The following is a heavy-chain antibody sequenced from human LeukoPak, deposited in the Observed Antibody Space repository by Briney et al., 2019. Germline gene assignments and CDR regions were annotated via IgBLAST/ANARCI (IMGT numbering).Heavy chain of an antibody. J-gene: IGHJ6*02. CDR3: ARGGSPYDFWSGYHLSRFGMDV. CDR1: GGSISSGDYY. D-gene: IGHD3-3*01. CDR2: IYYSGST. V-gene: IGHV4-30-4*01. Sequence: SETLSLTCTVSGGSISSGDYYWSRIHQPPGKGLEWIGYIYYSGSTYYNPSLKSRVTISVDTSKNQFSLKLSSVTAADTAVYYCARGGSPYDFWSGYHLSRFGMDVWGQGTTVTVSS.